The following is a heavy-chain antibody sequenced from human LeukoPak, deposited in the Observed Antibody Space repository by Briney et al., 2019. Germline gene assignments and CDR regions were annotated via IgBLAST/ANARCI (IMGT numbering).Heavy chain of an antibody. Sequence: GGLRLSCAASVLAFSAYKMHWVRHAPRKGLVWVSRISSDGYTTDYADFVQGRFTASRDNTKNTWSLEMNSLRAEDTAVYYCVVGGSPGYWGQGTLVTVSS. J-gene: IGHJ4*02. V-gene: IGHV3-74*01. CDR1: VLAFSAYK. D-gene: IGHD2-15*01. CDR2: ISSDGYTT. CDR3: VVGGSPGY.